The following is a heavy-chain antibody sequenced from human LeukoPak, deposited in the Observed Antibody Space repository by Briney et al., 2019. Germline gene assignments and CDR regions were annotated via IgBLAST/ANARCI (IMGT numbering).Heavy chain of an antibody. D-gene: IGHD5-24*01. J-gene: IGHJ4*02. CDR3: ARVVRDGYNLGVFDY. V-gene: IGHV4-34*01. CDR1: GGSFSGYY. CDR2: INHSGST. Sequence: PSETLSLTCAVYGGSFSGYYWSWIRQPPGKGLEWIGEINHSGSTNYNPSLKSRVTISVDTSKNQFSLKLSSVTAADTAVYYCARVVRDGYNLGVFDYWGQGTLVTVSS.